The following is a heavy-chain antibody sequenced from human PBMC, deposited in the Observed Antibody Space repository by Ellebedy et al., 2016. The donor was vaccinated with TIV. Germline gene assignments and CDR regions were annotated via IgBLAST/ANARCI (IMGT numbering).Heavy chain of an antibody. D-gene: IGHD6-13*01. Sequence: GESLKISCAPSGFTVSSYYMSWFRQAPGKGPEWVSYISYSGDLMYYADSVKGRFTTSRDNAENSLYLQMNSLRAEDTAVYFCARLGVIAAAGASDYWGQGTLVTVSS. CDR1: GFTVSSYY. V-gene: IGHV3-11*01. J-gene: IGHJ4*02. CDR2: ISYSGDLM. CDR3: ARLGVIAAAGASDY.